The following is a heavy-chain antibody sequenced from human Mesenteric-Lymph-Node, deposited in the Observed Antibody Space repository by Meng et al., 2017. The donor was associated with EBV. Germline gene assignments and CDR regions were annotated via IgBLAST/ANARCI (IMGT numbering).Heavy chain of an antibody. CDR2: INPNSGDT. D-gene: IGHD2-2*01. CDR1: GYTFTGYY. V-gene: IGHV1-2*04. Sequence: QGKLVHAGAEGKKPGASVKVSCKASGYTFTGYYLHWVRQALGQGLEWMGWINPNSGDTNYAQKFQGWVTMTRDTSINTAYMELSSLRSDATAVYYCATLPAASTPHFSAWGQGTLVTVSS. J-gene: IGHJ4*02. CDR3: ATLPAASTPHFSA.